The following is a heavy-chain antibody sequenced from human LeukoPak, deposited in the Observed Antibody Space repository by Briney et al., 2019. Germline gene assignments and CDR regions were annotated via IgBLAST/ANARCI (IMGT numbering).Heavy chain of an antibody. D-gene: IGHD6-6*01. J-gene: IGHJ4*02. V-gene: IGHV3-11*01. CDR1: GFTFSDYY. Sequence: GGSLRLSCAASGFTFSDYYMSWIRQAPGKGLEWVSYISSSGSTIYYADSVKGRFTISRDNAKNSLYLQMNSLRAEDTAVYYCAREASIAARPFDYWGQGTLVTVSS. CDR3: AREASIAARPFDY. CDR2: ISSSGSTI.